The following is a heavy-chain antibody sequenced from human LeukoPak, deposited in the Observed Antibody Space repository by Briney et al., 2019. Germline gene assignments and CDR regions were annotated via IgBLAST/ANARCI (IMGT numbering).Heavy chain of an antibody. Sequence: SETLSLTCTVSGGSISSYYWSWIRQPPGKGLEWIGEINHSGSTNYNPSLKSRVTISVDTSKNQFSLKLSSVTAADTAVYYCARSVDTSMVGDYWGQGTLVTVSS. V-gene: IGHV4-34*01. CDR2: INHSGST. D-gene: IGHD5-18*01. J-gene: IGHJ4*02. CDR1: GGSISSYY. CDR3: ARSVDTSMVGDY.